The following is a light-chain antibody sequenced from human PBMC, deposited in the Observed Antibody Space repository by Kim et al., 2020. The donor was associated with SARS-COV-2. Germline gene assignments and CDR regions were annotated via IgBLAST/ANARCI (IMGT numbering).Light chain of an antibody. J-gene: IGLJ3*02. CDR3: SSYAGSNNLL. CDR2: EVS. CDR1: SSDVGGYNY. Sequence: GQSVTISCTGTSSDVGGYNYVSWYQQQPGKAPKPIIYEVSKRPSGVPDRFSGSKSGNTASLTVSGLQAEDEADYYCSSYAGSNNLLFGGGTKLTVL. V-gene: IGLV2-8*01.